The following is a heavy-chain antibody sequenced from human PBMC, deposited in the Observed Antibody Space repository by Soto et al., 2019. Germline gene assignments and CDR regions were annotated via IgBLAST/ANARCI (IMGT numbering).Heavy chain of an antibody. CDR1: GGSFSGYY. J-gene: IGHJ4*02. CDR3: ARGPLSRRYYDFWSGLFDY. D-gene: IGHD3-3*01. CDR2: INHSGST. V-gene: IGHV4-34*01. Sequence: QMQLQQWGAGLLKPSETLSLTCAVYGGSFSGYYWSWIRQPPGKGLEWIGEINHSGSTNYNPSLKSRVTISVDTSKNQFSLKLSSVTAADTAVYYCARGPLSRRYYDFWSGLFDYWGQGTLVTVSS.